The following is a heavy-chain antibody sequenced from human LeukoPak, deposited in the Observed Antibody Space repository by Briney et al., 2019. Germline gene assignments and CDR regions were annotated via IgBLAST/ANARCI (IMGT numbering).Heavy chain of an antibody. J-gene: IGHJ4*02. CDR3: ARIAAAGTGPGDY. CDR2: ISSSSSTI. Sequence: GGSLRLSCAASGFTFGSYSMNWVRQARGKGLEWVSYISSSSSTIYYADSVKGRFTISRDNAKNSLYLQMNSLRDEDTAVYYCARIAAAGTGPGDYWGQGTLVTVSS. D-gene: IGHD6-13*01. V-gene: IGHV3-48*02. CDR1: GFTFGSYS.